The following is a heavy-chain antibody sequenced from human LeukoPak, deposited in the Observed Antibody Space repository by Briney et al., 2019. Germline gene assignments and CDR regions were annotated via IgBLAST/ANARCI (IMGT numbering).Heavy chain of an antibody. J-gene: IGHJ6*02. CDR3: ARGGGLDV. V-gene: IGHV3-7*03. D-gene: IGHD3-16*01. CDR1: GITFSSYW. CDR2: INHNGNVN. Sequence: GGSLRLSCAASGITFSSYWMNWAGQAPGKGLEWVASINHNGNVNYYVDSVKGRFTISRDNAKNSLYLQMSNLRAEDTAVYFCARGGGLDVWGQGATVTVSS.